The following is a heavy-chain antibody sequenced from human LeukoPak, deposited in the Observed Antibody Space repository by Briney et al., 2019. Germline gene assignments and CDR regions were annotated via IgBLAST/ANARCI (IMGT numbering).Heavy chain of an antibody. D-gene: IGHD6-13*01. CDR2: IWYDGSNK. V-gene: IGHV3-33*06. CDR3: AKSGMTADSSSWSHPQDFQH. J-gene: IGHJ1*01. CDR1: GFPFSSYG. Sequence: RSLRLSCAASGFPFSSYGMHWVRQAPGKGLEWVAVIWYDGSNKYYADSVKGRFTISRDNSKNTLYLQMNSLRAEDTAVYYCAKSGMTADSSSWSHPQDFQHWGQGTLVTVSS.